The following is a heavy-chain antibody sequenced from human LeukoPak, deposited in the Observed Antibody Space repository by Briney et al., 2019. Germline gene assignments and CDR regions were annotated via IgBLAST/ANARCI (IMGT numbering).Heavy chain of an antibody. CDR2: INHSGST. D-gene: IGHD2-2*01. CDR3: ARGGLLGDVVVPAAHRGGSHRLWFDP. Sequence: PSETLSLTCAVYGGSFSGYYWSWIRQPPGKGLEWIGEINHSGSTNYNPSLKSRVTISVDTSKNQFSLKLSSVTAADTAVYYCARGGLLGDVVVPAAHRGGSHRLWFDPWGQGTLVTVSS. CDR1: GGSFSGYY. J-gene: IGHJ5*02. V-gene: IGHV4-34*01.